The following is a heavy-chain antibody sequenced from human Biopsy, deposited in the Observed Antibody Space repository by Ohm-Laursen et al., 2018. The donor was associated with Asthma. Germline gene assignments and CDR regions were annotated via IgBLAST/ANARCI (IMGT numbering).Heavy chain of an antibody. CDR2: ISFDGSNK. CDR3: ARVDGVVEAATRLGGMDV. V-gene: IGHV3-30*03. Sequence: SLRLSCTATGFTFSSFGMHWVRQTPAKGLEWVAVISFDGSNKYYADSVKGRFTISRDNSKNTLYLQMTSLSAEDSAVYYCARVDGVVEAATRLGGMDVWGQGTTVTASS. D-gene: IGHD2-15*01. CDR1: GFTFSSFG. J-gene: IGHJ6*02.